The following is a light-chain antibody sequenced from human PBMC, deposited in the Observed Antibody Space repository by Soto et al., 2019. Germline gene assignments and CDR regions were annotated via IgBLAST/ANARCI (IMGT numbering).Light chain of an antibody. Sequence: QSALTQPASVSGSPGQSITISCTGTSSDVGGYNYVSWYQRHPGKAPKLMIYEVGNRPSGVSSRFSGSKSGSTASLTISGLQAEDEADYYCSSYTSSTTLYVFGTGTKVTVL. CDR1: SSDVGGYNY. V-gene: IGLV2-14*01. CDR2: EVG. J-gene: IGLJ1*01. CDR3: SSYTSSTTLYV.